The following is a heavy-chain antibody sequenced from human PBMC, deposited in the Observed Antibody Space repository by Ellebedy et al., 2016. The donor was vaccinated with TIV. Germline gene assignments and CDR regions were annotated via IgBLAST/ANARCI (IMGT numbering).Heavy chain of an antibody. V-gene: IGHV3-74*01. CDR3: ARDRIRHFDPYYYYGMDV. CDR1: GFTFSYYW. CDR2: VSDDRRRT. D-gene: IGHD3-9*01. J-gene: IGHJ6*02. Sequence: PGGSLRLSCEASGFTFSYYWMHWVRQAPGMGLEWVASVSDDRRRTVSADSVKGRFTISGDSAKNTVYLQMRSLRDEDTAVYYCARDRIRHFDPYYYYGMDVWGQGTTVTVSS.